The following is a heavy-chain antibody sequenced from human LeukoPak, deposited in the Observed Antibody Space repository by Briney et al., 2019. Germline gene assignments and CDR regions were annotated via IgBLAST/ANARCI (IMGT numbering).Heavy chain of an antibody. D-gene: IGHD6-19*01. J-gene: IGHJ3*02. CDR2: TYYRSKWYN. Sequence: SQTLSLTCAISGDSVSSNSAAWNWIRHSPSRGLEWLGRTYYRSKWYNDYAVSVKSRITINPDTSKNQFSLQLNSVTPEDAAVYYCASVRSGWSHDAFDIWGQGTMVTVSS. CDR3: ASVRSGWSHDAFDI. V-gene: IGHV6-1*01. CDR1: GDSVSSNSAA.